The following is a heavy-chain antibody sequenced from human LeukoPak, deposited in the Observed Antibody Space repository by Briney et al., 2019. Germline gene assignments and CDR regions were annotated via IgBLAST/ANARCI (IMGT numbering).Heavy chain of an antibody. CDR2: IWYDGSDK. CDR1: GFTFSSYG. Sequence: PGRSLRLSCATSGFTFSSYGMHWVRQAPGKGLEWVAVIWYDGSDKYYADSLKGRFTISRDNSKNTLFLQMNSLRAEDTAVYYCARDFVAYDSSGYPPFVDYWGQGTLVTVSS. J-gene: IGHJ4*02. CDR3: ARDFVAYDSSGYPPFVDY. V-gene: IGHV3-33*01. D-gene: IGHD3-22*01.